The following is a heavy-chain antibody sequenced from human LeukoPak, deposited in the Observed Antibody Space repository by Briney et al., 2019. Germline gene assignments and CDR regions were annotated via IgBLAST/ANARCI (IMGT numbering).Heavy chain of an antibody. V-gene: IGHV3-30*02. CDR2: IRYDESNK. D-gene: IGHD6-13*01. J-gene: IGHJ1*01. CDR3: AKTSDHYSSSWFLPEYFQH. CDR1: GFTFSSYG. Sequence: GGSLRLSCAASGFTFSSYGMHWVRQAPGKGLEWVAFIRYDESNKYYADSVKGRFTISRDNSKNTLYLQMNSLRAKDTAVYYCAKTSDHYSSSWFLPEYFQHWGQGTLVTVSS.